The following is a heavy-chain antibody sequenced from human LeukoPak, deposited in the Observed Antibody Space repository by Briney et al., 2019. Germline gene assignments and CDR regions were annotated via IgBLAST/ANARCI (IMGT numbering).Heavy chain of an antibody. J-gene: IGHJ3*02. CDR1: GGSISSHY. D-gene: IGHD3-10*01. V-gene: IGHV4-59*11. CDR3: ARGERLWFGEPGAFDI. CDR2: IYYSGST. Sequence: SETLSLTCTVSGGSISSHYWSWIRQPPGKGLEWIGYIYYSGSTNYNPPLKSRVTISVDTSKNQFPLKLSSVTAADTAVYYCARGERLWFGEPGAFDIWGQGTMVTVSS.